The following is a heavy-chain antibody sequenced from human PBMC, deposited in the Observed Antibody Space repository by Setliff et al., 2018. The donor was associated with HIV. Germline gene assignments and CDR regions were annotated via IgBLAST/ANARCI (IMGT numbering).Heavy chain of an antibody. J-gene: IGHJ6*03. Sequence: SETLSLTCTVSGGSISSSSYYWGWIRQPPGKGLEWIGNIYYTGNTYYNPSLKSRVTISVDTSKYQFSLKLSSVTAADTAVYYCARHYYGSGSYYNPPPYYYYYMDVWGKGTTVTVSS. CDR1: GGSISSSSYY. V-gene: IGHV4-39*01. CDR2: IYYTGNT. CDR3: ARHYYGSGSYYNPPPYYYYYMDV. D-gene: IGHD3-10*01.